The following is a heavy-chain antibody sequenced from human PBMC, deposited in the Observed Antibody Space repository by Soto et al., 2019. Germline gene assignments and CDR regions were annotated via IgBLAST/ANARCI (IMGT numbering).Heavy chain of an antibody. V-gene: IGHV4-31*03. Sequence: SETLSLTCPVSGASISSGEYFWNWIRQHPGKGLGWIGYIYYSGSTYYNPSLKSRVTISVDTSKNQFSLNLRSVTAADTAVYYCARRAPFSYYDSSTYYFPGAFDIWGQGTMVTVSS. D-gene: IGHD3-22*01. CDR3: ARRAPFSYYDSSTYYFPGAFDI. CDR1: GASISSGEYF. J-gene: IGHJ3*02. CDR2: IYYSGST.